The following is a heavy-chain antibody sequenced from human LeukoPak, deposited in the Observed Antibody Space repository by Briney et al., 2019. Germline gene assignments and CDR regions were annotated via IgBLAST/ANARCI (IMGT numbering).Heavy chain of an antibody. J-gene: IGHJ4*02. V-gene: IGHV3-23*01. CDR2: ISGSGGST. D-gene: IGHD3-16*01. CDR3: VRGGELVGSYFDY. Sequence: GGSLRLSCAASGFTFSSYGMSWVRQAPGKGLEWVSAISGSGGSTYYADSVKGRFTISRDNAKNSLYLQINSLRAEDTALYYCVRGGELVGSYFDYWGPGTLVTVSS. CDR1: GFTFSSYG.